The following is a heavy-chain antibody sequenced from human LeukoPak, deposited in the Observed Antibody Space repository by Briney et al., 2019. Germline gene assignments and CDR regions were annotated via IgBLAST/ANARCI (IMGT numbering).Heavy chain of an antibody. CDR3: ARVVVAAHDY. D-gene: IGHD2-15*01. Sequence: GSLRLSCAASGFTVSSNYMSWVRQAPGKGLEWVSDIYSGGSTYYADSVKGRFTISRDNSKNTLYLQMNSLRAEDTAVYYCARVVVAAHDYWGQGTLVTVSS. J-gene: IGHJ4*02. CDR1: GFTVSSNY. CDR2: IYSGGST. V-gene: IGHV3-53*01.